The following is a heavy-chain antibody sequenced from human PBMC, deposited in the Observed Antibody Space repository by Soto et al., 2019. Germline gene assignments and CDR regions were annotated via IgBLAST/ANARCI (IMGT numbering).Heavy chain of an antibody. D-gene: IGHD6-13*01. CDR3: VASLAASGLNSLDT. J-gene: IGHJ5*02. CDR1: GGSLSGYS. V-gene: IGHV4-4*07. Sequence: SETLSLTCTVSGGSLSGYSWNWIRQTPGKGLEWIGLIFANGHTDYNPSLKSRVTMSVDASKNQFSLRLTSMTAADTAVYYCVASLAASGLNSLDTWGRGTLVTVS. CDR2: IFANGHT.